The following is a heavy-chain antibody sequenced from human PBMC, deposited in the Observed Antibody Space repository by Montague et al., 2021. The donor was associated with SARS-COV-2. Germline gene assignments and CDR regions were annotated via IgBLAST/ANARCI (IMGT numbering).Heavy chain of an antibody. CDR3: ARDHKPILFMVYYYCMDV. D-gene: IGHD2-2*02. V-gene: IGHV4-4*07. CDR1: GGSISSYY. J-gene: IGHJ6*02. CDR2: IYPSGST. Sequence: SETLSLTCTVSGGSISSYYWSWIRQPAGKGLEWIGRIYPSGSTKYNPSLKSRVTMSVDTSKNQFSLKLSSVTAADTAVYYCARDHKPILFMVYYYCMDVWGQGTTVTVSS.